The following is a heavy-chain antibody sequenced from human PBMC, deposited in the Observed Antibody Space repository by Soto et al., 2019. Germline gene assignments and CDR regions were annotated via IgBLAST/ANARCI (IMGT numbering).Heavy chain of an antibody. CDR2: IWYDGSNK. Sequence: PGGSLRLSFAASGFTFSSYGMDWVRQAPGKGPEWVAVIWYDGSNKYYADSVKGRFTISRDNSKNTLYLQMNSLRAEDTAVYYCARDHRIAAAGPFDYWGQGTLVTVSS. V-gene: IGHV3-33*01. J-gene: IGHJ4*02. D-gene: IGHD6-13*01. CDR3: ARDHRIAAAGPFDY. CDR1: GFTFSSYG.